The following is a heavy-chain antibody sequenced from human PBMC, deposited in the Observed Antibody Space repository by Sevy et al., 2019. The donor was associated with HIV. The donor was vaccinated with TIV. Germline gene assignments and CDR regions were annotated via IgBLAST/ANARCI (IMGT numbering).Heavy chain of an antibody. CDR3: ATHIYDKGPFDY. D-gene: IGHD3-16*01. V-gene: IGHV1-24*01. CDR2: FDPEDGET. CDR1: GYTLTELS. Sequence: ASVKVSCKVSGYTLTELSMHWVRQAPGKGLEWMGGFDPEDGETIYAQKFQGRVTMTEDTSTDTAYMELSSLGSEDTAVYYCATHIYDKGPFDYWGQGTLVTVSS. J-gene: IGHJ4*02.